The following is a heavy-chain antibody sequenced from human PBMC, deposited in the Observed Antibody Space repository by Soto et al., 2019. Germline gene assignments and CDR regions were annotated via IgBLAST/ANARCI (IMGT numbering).Heavy chain of an antibody. Sequence: QVQLQEWGPGLVKPSQTLSLTCTVSGGSISSGDYYWSWIRQPPGKGLEWIGYIYYSGSTYYNPSLKSRVTISVDTSKNQFSLKLSTVTAVDTAVHYCARASFYGDSRGFDYWGQVTLVTVSS. J-gene: IGHJ4*02. CDR1: GGSISSGDYY. CDR2: IYYSGST. D-gene: IGHD4-17*01. CDR3: ARASFYGDSRGFDY. V-gene: IGHV4-30-4*01.